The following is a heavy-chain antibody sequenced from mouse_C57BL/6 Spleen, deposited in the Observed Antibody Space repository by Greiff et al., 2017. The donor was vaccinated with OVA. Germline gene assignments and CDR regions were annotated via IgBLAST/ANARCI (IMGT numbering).Heavy chain of an antibody. J-gene: IGHJ4*01. CDR2: ISSGGSYT. V-gene: IGHV5-6*01. D-gene: IGHD1-3*01. CDR3: ARLPEWPGAMDY. Sequence: EVQLVESGGDLVKPGGSLKLSCAASGFTFSSYGMSWVRQTPDKRLELVATISSGGSYTYYPESVKGRFTISRDNAKNTLYLQMSSLKSEDTARYYCARLPEWPGAMDYWGQGTSVTVSS. CDR1: GFTFSSYG.